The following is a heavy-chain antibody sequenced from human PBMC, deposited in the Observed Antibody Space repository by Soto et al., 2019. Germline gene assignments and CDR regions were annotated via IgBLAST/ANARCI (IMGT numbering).Heavy chain of an antibody. D-gene: IGHD6-19*01. V-gene: IGHV3-30-3*01. Sequence: QVQLVESGGGVVQPGRSLRLSCAASGFTFSSYAMHWVRQAPGKGLEWVAVISYDGSNKYYADSVKGRFTISRDNSKNTRYLQMNSLRAEDTAVYYCARGLVYSSGWAFDYWGQGTLVTVSS. CDR2: ISYDGSNK. CDR3: ARGLVYSSGWAFDY. CDR1: GFTFSSYA. J-gene: IGHJ4*02.